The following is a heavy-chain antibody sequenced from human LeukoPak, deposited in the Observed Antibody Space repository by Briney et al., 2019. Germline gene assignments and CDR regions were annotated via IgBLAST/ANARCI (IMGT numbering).Heavy chain of an antibody. CDR1: GYTFTGYY. CDR2: INPNSGGT. Sequence: ASVKVSCKAVGYTFTGYYMFWVRQAPGQGLEWMGRINPNSGGTNYAQKFQGRVTMTRDTSISTAYMELSRLRSDDTAVYYCARGYCSGGSCYSVENWFDPWGQGTLVTVSS. V-gene: IGHV1-2*06. CDR3: ARGYCSGGSCYSVENWFDP. J-gene: IGHJ5*02. D-gene: IGHD2-15*01.